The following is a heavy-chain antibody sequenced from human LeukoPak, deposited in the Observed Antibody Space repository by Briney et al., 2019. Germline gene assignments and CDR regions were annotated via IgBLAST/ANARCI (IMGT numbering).Heavy chain of an antibody. Sequence: GGSLRLSCTASGFTFDDHAMHWVRHVPGKGLEWVSGISWNSGKIGYADFVKGRFTISRNNAKNSLYLQISSLRPDDTAVYYCARDRGLAAYYLDYWGQGTLVTVSS. CDR1: GFTFDDHA. V-gene: IGHV3-9*01. D-gene: IGHD3-16*01. CDR2: ISWNSGKI. CDR3: ARDRGLAAYYLDY. J-gene: IGHJ4*02.